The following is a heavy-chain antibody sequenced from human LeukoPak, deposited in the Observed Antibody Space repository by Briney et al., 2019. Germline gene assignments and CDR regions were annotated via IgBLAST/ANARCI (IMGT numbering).Heavy chain of an antibody. D-gene: IGHD1/OR15-1a*01. J-gene: IGHJ6*04. CDR3: GEQPRAPYYYSGMAV. CDR1: GGSFSGYY. V-gene: IGHV4-34*01. Sequence: SETLSLTCAVYGGSFSGYYWSWIRQPPGKGLEWIGEINHSGSTNYNPSLKSRVTISVDTSKNQFSLKLSSVTAADTAVYCCGEQPRAPYYYSGMAVGGKGPTAPVSS. CDR2: INHSGST.